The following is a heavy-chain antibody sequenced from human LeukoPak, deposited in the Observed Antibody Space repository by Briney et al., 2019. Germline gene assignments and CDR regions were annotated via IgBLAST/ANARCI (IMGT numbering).Heavy chain of an antibody. D-gene: IGHD3-22*01. CDR3: ARGAYDSSGYRLDY. J-gene: IGHJ4*02. Sequence: TLSLTCAISGGSISSSNWWTWVRQPPGKGLEWVGEIYLRGNTNYNPSLESRVTISVDESKTQLSLRLESVTAADTAVYYCARGAYDSSGYRLDYWGQGTLVTVSS. CDR1: GGSISSSNW. CDR2: IYLRGNT. V-gene: IGHV4-4*02.